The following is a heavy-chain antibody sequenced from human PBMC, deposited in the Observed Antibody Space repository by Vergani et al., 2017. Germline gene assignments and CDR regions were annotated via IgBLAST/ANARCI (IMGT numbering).Heavy chain of an antibody. CDR2: IIPIFGTA. CDR3: AREIGGYSSYILGYYMDV. Sequence: QVQLVQSGAEVKKPGSSVKVSCKASGGTFSSYAISWVRQAPGQGLEWMGGIIPIFGTANYAQKFQGRVTSTADESTSTAYMELSSLRSEDTAVYYCAREIGGYSSYILGYYMDVWGKGTTVTVSS. CDR1: GGTFSSYA. J-gene: IGHJ6*03. V-gene: IGHV1-69*12. D-gene: IGHD5-18*01.